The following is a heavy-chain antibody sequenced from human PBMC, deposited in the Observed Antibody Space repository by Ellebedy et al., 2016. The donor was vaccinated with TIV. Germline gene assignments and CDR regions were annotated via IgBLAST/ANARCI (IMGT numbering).Heavy chain of an antibody. CDR2: ITGNGGAI. Sequence: GESLKISCAASGFTFSNYAMNWVRQAPGKGLEWVSVITGNGGAIYYADSVKGRFTISRDNAKNSLFLQMTSLRAEDTAVYYCARKVPAPTTVPPNWYFDLWGRGTLVIVSS. V-gene: IGHV3-21*01. D-gene: IGHD4-17*01. J-gene: IGHJ2*01. CDR3: ARKVPAPTTVPPNWYFDL. CDR1: GFTFSNYA.